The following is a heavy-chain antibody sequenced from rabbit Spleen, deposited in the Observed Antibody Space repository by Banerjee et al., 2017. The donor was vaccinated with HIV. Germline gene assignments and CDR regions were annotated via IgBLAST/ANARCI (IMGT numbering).Heavy chain of an antibody. D-gene: IGHD8-1*01. CDR1: GIDFTKYY. V-gene: IGHV1S45*01. Sequence: QEQLTETGGGLVQPGGSLTLSCKASGIDFTKYYITWVRQPPGKGPEWIACIGAGVTYTTYYATWAKGRFTISKTSSTTVTLQMTSLTAADTATYFCARDTGSSFSSYGMDLWGPGTLVTVS. CDR2: IGAGVTYTT. J-gene: IGHJ6*01. CDR3: ARDTGSSFSSYGMDL.